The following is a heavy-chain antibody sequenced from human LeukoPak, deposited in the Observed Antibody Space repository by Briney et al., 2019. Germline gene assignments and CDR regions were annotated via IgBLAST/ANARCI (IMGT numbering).Heavy chain of an antibody. D-gene: IGHD2-15*01. Sequence: PSETLSLTCTVSGGPMSSYYWSWIRQPPGKGLEWIGYIYNSGSTDYNPSLRSRVTISVDTSKNQFSLKVRSVTAADTAVYYCARHPQDHSGYYEYWGQGTPVTVSS. J-gene: IGHJ4*02. CDR2: IYNSGST. CDR3: ARHPQDHSGYYEY. V-gene: IGHV4-59*08. CDR1: GGPMSSYY.